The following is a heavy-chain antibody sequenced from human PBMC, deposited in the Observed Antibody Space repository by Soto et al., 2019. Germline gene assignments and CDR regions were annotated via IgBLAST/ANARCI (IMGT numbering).Heavy chain of an antibody. D-gene: IGHD2-15*01. J-gene: IGHJ3*02. CDR3: ARAELGYCSGGSCADAFDI. V-gene: IGHV4-59*01. Sequence: SETLSLTCTVSGGSISSYYWSRIRQPPGKGLEWIGYIYYSGSTNYNPSLKSRVTISVDTSKNQFSLKLSSVTAADTAVYYCARAELGYCSGGSCADAFDIWGQGTMVTVSS. CDR2: IYYSGST. CDR1: GGSISSYY.